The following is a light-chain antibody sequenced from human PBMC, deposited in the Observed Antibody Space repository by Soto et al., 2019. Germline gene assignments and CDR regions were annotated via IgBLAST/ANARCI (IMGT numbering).Light chain of an antibody. Sequence: QAVVTQPPSVSGAPGQRVTISCTGSSSNIGAGFDVHWYQQLPGTAPKLLISANNNRPSGVPDRFSGSKSATSGSLAITGLQAEDEADYYCQSFDTSLSNWVFGGGTKLTVL. V-gene: IGLV1-40*01. CDR1: SSNIGAGFD. CDR2: ANN. CDR3: QSFDTSLSNWV. J-gene: IGLJ3*02.